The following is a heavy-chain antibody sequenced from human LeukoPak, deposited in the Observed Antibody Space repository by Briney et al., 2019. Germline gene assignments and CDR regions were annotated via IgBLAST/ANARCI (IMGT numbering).Heavy chain of an antibody. V-gene: IGHV1-2*02. CDR2: IDPNSGDT. CDR3: ARAMNSWFLLDLDY. CDR1: GYTFTDFY. Sequence: ASMKVSCKASGYTFTDFYIHWVRQAPGQGLEWMGWIDPNSGDTKYVEKFQGRVTMTRDTSISTAYMDLSSLRSDDTAMYYCARAMNSWFLLDLDYLGQGNLVTVSS. D-gene: IGHD3-22*01. J-gene: IGHJ4*02.